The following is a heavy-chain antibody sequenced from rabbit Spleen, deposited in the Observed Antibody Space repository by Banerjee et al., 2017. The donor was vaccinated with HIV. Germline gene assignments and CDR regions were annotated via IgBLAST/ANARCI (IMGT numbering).Heavy chain of an antibody. J-gene: IGHJ4*01. V-gene: IGHV1S40*01. CDR1: GFTISSNYY. CDR2: IYAGSSGST. Sequence: QSLEESGGGLVTPGGTLTLTCTASGFTISSNYYMCWVRQAPGKGLEWIGCIYAGSSGSTYYASWAKGRFTISKTSSTTVTLQMTSLTAADTATYFCARETITGGQYGDINLWGPGTLVTVS. D-gene: IGHD2-1*01. CDR3: ARETITGGQYGDINL.